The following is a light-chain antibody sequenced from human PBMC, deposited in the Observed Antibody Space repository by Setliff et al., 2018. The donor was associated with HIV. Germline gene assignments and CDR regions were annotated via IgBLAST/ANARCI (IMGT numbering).Light chain of an antibody. CDR2: NND. CDR1: SSNIGSNT. Sequence: QSALTQPPSASGTPGQRVSISCSGSSSNIGSNTVNWYQQFPGTAPKLLISNNDQPPSGVPARFSASKSGTSASLAISGLQSEDDGDYYCAAWDDSLNTVLFGGGTK. CDR3: AAWDDSLNTVL. J-gene: IGLJ2*01. V-gene: IGLV1-44*01.